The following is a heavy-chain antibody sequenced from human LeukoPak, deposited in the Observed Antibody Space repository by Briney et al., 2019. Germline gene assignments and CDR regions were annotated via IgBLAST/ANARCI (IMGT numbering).Heavy chain of an antibody. Sequence: GGSLRLSCTASGLTFRDYAMSWVRQAPGKGLEWVSAISGSGGSTYYADSVKGRFTISRDNSKNTLYLQMNSLRAEDTAVYYCAKPQSTGSSSWLFDYWGQGTLVTVSS. CDR2: ISGSGGST. V-gene: IGHV3-23*01. J-gene: IGHJ4*02. CDR3: AKPQSTGSSSWLFDY. D-gene: IGHD6-13*01. CDR1: GLTFRDYA.